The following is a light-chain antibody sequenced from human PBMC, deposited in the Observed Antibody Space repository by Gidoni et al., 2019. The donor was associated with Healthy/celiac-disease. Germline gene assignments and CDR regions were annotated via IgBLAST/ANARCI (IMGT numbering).Light chain of an antibody. J-gene: IGKJ2*01. CDR3: MQAVQTPYT. Sequence: DIVMTQSPLSLPVTPGEPASISCKSSQSLLYSNGYNYLDWYLQKPGQSPQLLIYLGSNRASGVPDRFSGSGSGTDFTLKISRVEAEDVGVYYCMQAVQTPYTFXXXTKLEIK. CDR2: LGS. V-gene: IGKV2-28*01. CDR1: QSLLYSNGYNY.